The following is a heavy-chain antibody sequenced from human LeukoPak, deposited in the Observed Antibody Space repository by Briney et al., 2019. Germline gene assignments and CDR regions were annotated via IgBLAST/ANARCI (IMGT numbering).Heavy chain of an antibody. J-gene: IGHJ4*02. D-gene: IGHD3-22*01. V-gene: IGHV4-4*02. CDR1: GYSISSSNW. Sequence: PSETLSLTCTVSGYSISSSNWWSWVRQPPGQGLEWIGEIYHSGSTNYNPSLKSRVTISVDKSKNQFSLKLSSVTAADTAVYYCARGHYDSSGTGFDYWGQGTLVTVSS. CDR3: ARGHYDSSGTGFDY. CDR2: IYHSGST.